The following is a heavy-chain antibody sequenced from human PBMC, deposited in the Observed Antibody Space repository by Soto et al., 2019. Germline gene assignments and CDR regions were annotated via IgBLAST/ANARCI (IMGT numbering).Heavy chain of an antibody. CDR3: AREPRYCSGRSCSPNWFDP. V-gene: IGHV4-34*01. Sequence: QVQLQQWGAGLLKPSETLSLTCAVYGGSFSGYYWSWIRQPPGKGLEWIGEINHSGSTNYNPSLKSRVTISVDTSKNQFSLKLSSVTAADTAVYYCAREPRYCSGRSCSPNWFDPWGQGTLVTVSS. CDR1: GGSFSGYY. J-gene: IGHJ5*02. CDR2: INHSGST. D-gene: IGHD2-15*01.